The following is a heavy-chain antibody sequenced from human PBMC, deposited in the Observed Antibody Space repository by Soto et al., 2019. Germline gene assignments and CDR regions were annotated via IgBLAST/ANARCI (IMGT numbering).Heavy chain of an antibody. D-gene: IGHD2-15*01. CDR3: ARAFGYCSGGSCHTASYYFDY. Sequence: QVQLVQSGAEVKKPGSSVKVSCKASGGTFSSYAISWVRQAPGQGLEWMGGIIPIFGTANYAQKFQGRVTITADKSTSTAYMELSSLRSEDTAVYYCARAFGYCSGGSCHTASYYFDYWGQGTLVTVSS. J-gene: IGHJ4*02. V-gene: IGHV1-69*06. CDR1: GGTFSSYA. CDR2: IIPIFGTA.